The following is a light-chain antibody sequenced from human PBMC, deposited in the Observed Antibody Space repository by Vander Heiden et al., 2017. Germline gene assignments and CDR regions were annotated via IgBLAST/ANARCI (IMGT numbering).Light chain of an antibody. CDR1: QSVSSN. Sequence: ENVMGQAPAHPSVAPRGRAPPSCRASQSVSSNLAWYQQKPGQAPRLLIYGASTRATGIPARFSGSGSGTEFTLTISSLQSEDFALYYCQQYNNWPPLTFGGGTKVEIK. J-gene: IGKJ4*01. CDR3: QQYNNWPPLT. CDR2: GAS. V-gene: IGKV3-15*01.